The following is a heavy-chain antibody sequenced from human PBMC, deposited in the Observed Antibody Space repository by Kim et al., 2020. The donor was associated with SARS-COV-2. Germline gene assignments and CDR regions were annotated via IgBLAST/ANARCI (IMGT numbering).Heavy chain of an antibody. V-gene: IGHV3-11*01. D-gene: IGHD2-2*01. CDR2: IRGSGSTK. CDR1: GFTFSDYY. CDR3: ARDYRNNYSTD. Sequence: GGSLRLSCAASGFTFSDYYMSWVRQAPGKGLEWVSDIRGSGSTKDYADSVKGRFTISRDNAKNSLYLQMNSLRAEDTAVYYCARDYRNNYSTDWGQGTPVTVSS. J-gene: IGHJ4*03.